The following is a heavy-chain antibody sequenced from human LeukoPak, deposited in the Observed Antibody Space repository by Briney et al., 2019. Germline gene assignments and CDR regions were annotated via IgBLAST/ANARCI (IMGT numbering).Heavy chain of an antibody. J-gene: IGHJ3*02. CDR3: ARHSLSGWYDAFDI. CDR2: INTDESST. V-gene: IGHV3-74*01. CDR1: GFTFSSYW. D-gene: IGHD6-19*01. Sequence: GGSLRLSCAASGFTFSSYWMHWVRQAPGKGLVWVSRINTDESSTGYADSVKGRFTISRDNAKNMLYVQMKSLRAEDTAVYYCARHSLSGWYDAFDIWGQGTMVTVSS.